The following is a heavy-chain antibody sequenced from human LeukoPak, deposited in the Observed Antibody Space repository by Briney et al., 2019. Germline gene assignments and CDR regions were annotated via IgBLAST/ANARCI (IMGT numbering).Heavy chain of an antibody. CDR3: ARDLVDTGMVSGYMDV. D-gene: IGHD5-18*01. Sequence: GGSLRLSCAASGFTFSSYGMHWVRQAPGKGLEWVAVVWYDGSKKYYADSMKGRFAISRDNSKNTLYLQMNSLRAEDTAVYYCARDLVDTGMVSGYMDVWGKGTTVTVSS. CDR2: VWYDGSKK. V-gene: IGHV3-33*01. J-gene: IGHJ6*03. CDR1: GFTFSSYG.